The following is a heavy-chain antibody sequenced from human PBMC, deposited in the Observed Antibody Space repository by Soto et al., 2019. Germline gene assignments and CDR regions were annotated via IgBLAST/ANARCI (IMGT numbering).Heavy chain of an antibody. V-gene: IGHV1-69*01. Sequence: QVQLVQSGAEVKKPGSSVKVSCKASGGTFSSYAISWVRQAPGQGLEWMGGIIPIFGTANYAQKFRGRVTITADESTSTADMELSSLRSEDTAVYYCASQEGATRRGWFDPWCHGTLVTVSS. CDR2: IIPIFGTA. D-gene: IGHD1-26*01. CDR1: GGTFSSYA. CDR3: ASQEGATRRGWFDP. J-gene: IGHJ5*02.